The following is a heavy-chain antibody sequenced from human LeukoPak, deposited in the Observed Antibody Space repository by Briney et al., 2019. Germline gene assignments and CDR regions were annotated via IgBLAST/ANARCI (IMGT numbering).Heavy chain of an antibody. CDR1: GGSISSYY. V-gene: IGHV4-59*01. J-gene: IGHJ6*03. D-gene: IGHD3-3*01. Sequence: PSETLSLTCTVSGGSISSYYWSWIRQPPGKGPEWIGYIYYSGSTNYNPSLKSRVTISVDTSKNQFSLKLSSVTAADTAVYYCAREVDFWGGYPPNYYYYYTDVWGKGTTVTVSS. CDR3: AREVDFWGGYPPNYYYYYTDV. CDR2: IYYSGST.